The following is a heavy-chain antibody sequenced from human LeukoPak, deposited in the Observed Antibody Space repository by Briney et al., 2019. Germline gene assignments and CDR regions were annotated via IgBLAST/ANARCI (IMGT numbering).Heavy chain of an antibody. V-gene: IGHV3-64*01. Sequence: GGSLRLSCVASGFTLSNHAMHWVRQGPGKGLEYVSAISLTGDSTYYANSVKGRFTIARDDSKNTLYLQMGSLRTEDMAVYYCARSYASGIHYMDVWGKGSTVTVSS. CDR3: ARSYASGIHYMDV. CDR2: ISLTGDST. CDR1: GFTLSNHA. D-gene: IGHD3-10*01. J-gene: IGHJ6*03.